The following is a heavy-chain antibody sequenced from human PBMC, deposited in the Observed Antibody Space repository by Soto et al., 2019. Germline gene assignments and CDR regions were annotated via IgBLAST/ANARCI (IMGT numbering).Heavy chain of an antibody. D-gene: IGHD3-16*01. CDR1: GFTFGSYA. J-gene: IGHJ4*02. CDR2: TRYQGYTE. Sequence: QVQLVESGGGVVQPGGSLRLSCATSGFTFGSYAMHWVRQAPGKGLEWVAVTRYQGYTELYVDSVKGRFTISRDTSKNTLYLQINSLRDEDTAIYYCVRPLYSSEMGEVFDSWGQGTLVTVSS. V-gene: IGHV3-30*02. CDR3: VRPLYSSEMGEVFDS.